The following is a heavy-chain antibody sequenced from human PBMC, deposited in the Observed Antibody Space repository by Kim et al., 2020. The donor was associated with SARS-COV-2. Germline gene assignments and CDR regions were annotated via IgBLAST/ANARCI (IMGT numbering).Heavy chain of an antibody. J-gene: IGHJ6*02. CDR1: GGTFSSSA. Sequence: SVKVSCKASGGTFSSSAINWVRQAPGQGLEWMGGIIPFFGPANYARKFQGRVTITADESTSTAYMELSSLRSEDTAVFYCASIGVWRLPNFYYGMDVWGQGTTVTVSS. CDR2: IIPFFGPA. V-gene: IGHV1-69*13. D-gene: IGHD6-6*01. CDR3: ASIGVWRLPNFYYGMDV.